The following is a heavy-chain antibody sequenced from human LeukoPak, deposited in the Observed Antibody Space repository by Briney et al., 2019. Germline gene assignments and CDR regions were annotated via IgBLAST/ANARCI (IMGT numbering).Heavy chain of an antibody. CDR2: IGTAGDT. CDR1: GFTFSSYD. Sequence: GGSLRLSCAASGFTFSSYDMHWARQATGKGLEWVSAIGTAGDTYYPGSVKGRFTISRENAKSSLYLPMNSLRAGDTAVYYCARGGITFGGVIVLGMDVWGQGTTVTVSS. J-gene: IGHJ6*02. D-gene: IGHD3-16*02. CDR3: ARGGITFGGVIVLGMDV. V-gene: IGHV3-13*01.